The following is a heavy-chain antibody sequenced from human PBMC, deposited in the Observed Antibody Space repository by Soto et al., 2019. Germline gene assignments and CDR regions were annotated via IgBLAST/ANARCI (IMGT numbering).Heavy chain of an antibody. V-gene: IGHV3-30-3*01. D-gene: IGHD6-13*01. CDR2: ISYDGSNK. CDR1: GFTFSSYA. CDR3: ARDDVAAARRTFSHYYYGMDV. J-gene: IGHJ6*02. Sequence: EGSLRLSCAASGFTFSSYAMHWVRQAPVKVLEWVAVISYDGSNKYYADSLKGRFTISRDNSKNTLYLQMNSLRAEDTAVYYCARDDVAAARRTFSHYYYGMDVWGQGTTVTVSS.